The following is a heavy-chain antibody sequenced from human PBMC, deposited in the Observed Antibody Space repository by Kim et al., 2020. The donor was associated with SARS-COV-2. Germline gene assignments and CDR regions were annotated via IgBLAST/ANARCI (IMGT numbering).Heavy chain of an antibody. Sequence: SNPSLKSRVPISVDTSKNQFSLKLSSVTAADTAVYYCARGKQVGDDFDYWGQGTLVTVSS. CDR3: ARGKQVGDDFDY. D-gene: IGHD1-26*01. J-gene: IGHJ4*02. V-gene: IGHV4-59*09.